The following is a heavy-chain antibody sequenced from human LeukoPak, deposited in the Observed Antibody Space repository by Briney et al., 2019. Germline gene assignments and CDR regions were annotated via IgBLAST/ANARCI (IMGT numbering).Heavy chain of an antibody. CDR1: GYTFTVYY. Sequence: ASVTVSCKASGYTFTVYYMHWVRQAPGQGVEWMGWINPNSGGTNYAQKFQGRVTMTRDTSISTAYMELSRLRSDDTAVYYCARERGYCSSTSCYFDYWGQGTLVTVSS. J-gene: IGHJ4*02. CDR2: INPNSGGT. D-gene: IGHD2-2*01. CDR3: ARERGYCSSTSCYFDY. V-gene: IGHV1-2*02.